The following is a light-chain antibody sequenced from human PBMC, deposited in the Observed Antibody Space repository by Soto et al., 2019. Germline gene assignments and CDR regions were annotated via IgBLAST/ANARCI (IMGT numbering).Light chain of an antibody. CDR1: ESIDMW. Sequence: DIPMTQSPSTLSASVGDRVTITCRASESIDMWLAWYQQKPGKAPNLLIYKASSLQSGVPSRFSGSGSGAEFSLTISSLQPDDFATYYCQQFIRYPLTFGGGTKVEIK. CDR3: QQFIRYPLT. CDR2: KAS. V-gene: IGKV1-5*03. J-gene: IGKJ4*01.